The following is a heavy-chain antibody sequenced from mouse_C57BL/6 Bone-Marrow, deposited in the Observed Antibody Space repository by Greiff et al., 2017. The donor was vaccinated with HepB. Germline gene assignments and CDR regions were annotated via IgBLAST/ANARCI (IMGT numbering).Heavy chain of an antibody. CDR1: GYTFTSYW. V-gene: IGHV1-50*01. Sequence: QVQLQQPGAELVKPGASVKLSCKASGYTFTSYWMQWVKQRPGQGLEWIGEIDPSDSYTNYTQKFKGKATLTVDTSSSTAYMQLSSLTSEDSAVYYCARGDNWAWFAYWGQGTLVTVSA. CDR3: ARGDNWAWFAY. CDR2: IDPSDSYT. D-gene: IGHD4-1*01. J-gene: IGHJ3*01.